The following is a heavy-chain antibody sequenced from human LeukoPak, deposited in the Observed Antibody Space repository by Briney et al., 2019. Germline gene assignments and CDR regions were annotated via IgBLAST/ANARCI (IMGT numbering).Heavy chain of an antibody. J-gene: IGHJ4*02. CDR1: GFTFYNYA. CDR2: ISGPGDNT. CDR3: ARENVSTSGWYHDY. V-gene: IGHV3-23*01. D-gene: IGHD6-19*01. Sequence: GGSLRLSCAASGFTFYNYAMGWVRRAPGKGLDWVSTISGPGDNTYYADSVKGRFTISRDNSKNTLYLQMNSLRAEDTAVYYCARENVSTSGWYHDYWGQGTLVTVSS.